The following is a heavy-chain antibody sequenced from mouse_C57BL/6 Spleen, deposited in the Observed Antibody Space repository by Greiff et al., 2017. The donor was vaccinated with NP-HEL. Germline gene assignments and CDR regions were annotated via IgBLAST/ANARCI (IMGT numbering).Heavy chain of an antibody. CDR3: ARRMAYFDY. CDR2: INPGSGGT. Sequence: VQLQQSGAELVRPGTSVKVSCKASGYAFTNYLIEWVKQRPGQGLEWIGVINPGSGGTNYNEKFKGKATLTADKSSSTAYMQLSSLTSEDSAVYFCARRMAYFDYWGQGTTLTVSS. D-gene: IGHD2-3*01. CDR1: GYAFTNYL. V-gene: IGHV1-54*01. J-gene: IGHJ2*01.